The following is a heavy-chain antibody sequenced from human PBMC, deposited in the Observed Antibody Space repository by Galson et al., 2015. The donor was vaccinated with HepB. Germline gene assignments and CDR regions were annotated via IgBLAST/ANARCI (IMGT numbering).Heavy chain of an antibody. J-gene: IGHJ4*02. Sequence: ETLSLTCVVSGGSISSSSYYWGWIRQPPGKGLEWIGSIFYSGSTFYNPSIKSRITISVDTSRNQFSLKLTSVTAADTAVYYCASSLHWGPGTLVTVSS. CDR2: IFYSGST. CDR1: GGSISSSSYY. V-gene: IGHV4-39*01. CDR3: ASSLH.